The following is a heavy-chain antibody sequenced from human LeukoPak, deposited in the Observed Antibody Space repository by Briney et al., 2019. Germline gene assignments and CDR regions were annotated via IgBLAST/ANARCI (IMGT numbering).Heavy chain of an antibody. Sequence: GESLKISCKASGYSFTSYWIAWVRQMPGKGLEWMGFIYAGDSDTGYSPPFQGQVTISVDRSIGTAYLQWSSLKASDTAMYYCARHGYSDTSGYYWYYWGQGTLVTVSS. D-gene: IGHD3-22*01. CDR3: ARHGYSDTSGYYWYY. CDR1: GYSFTSYW. V-gene: IGHV5-51*01. J-gene: IGHJ4*02. CDR2: IYAGDSDT.